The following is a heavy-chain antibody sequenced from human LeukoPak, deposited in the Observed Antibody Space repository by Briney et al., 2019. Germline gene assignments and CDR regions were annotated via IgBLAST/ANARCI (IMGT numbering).Heavy chain of an antibody. V-gene: IGHV4-61*02. CDR2: ISTSGST. CDR1: GGSISSGSYY. CDR3: ARDDPYYHYYMDV. J-gene: IGHJ6*03. Sequence: KSSQTLSLTCTVSGGSISSGSYYWSWIRQPAGKGLEWIGRISTSGSTNYNPSLKSRVTISVDTSKNQFSLKLSSVTAADTAVYYCARDDPYYHYYMDVWGKGTTVTVSS.